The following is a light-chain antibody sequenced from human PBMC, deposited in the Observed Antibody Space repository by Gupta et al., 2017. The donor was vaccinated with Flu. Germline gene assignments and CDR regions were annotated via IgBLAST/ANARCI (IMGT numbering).Light chain of an antibody. CDR2: GAS. V-gene: IGKV3-15*01. J-gene: IGKJ1*01. CDR1: QSVSSN. Sequence: EIAMTHSPATLSVSQGERATLSCRASQSVSSNLAWYQQKPGQAPRLLIYGASTRATGIPARFSGSGSGTEFTLTISSLQSEDFAVYYCQQYNNWSPWTFGQGTKVEIK. CDR3: QQYNNWSPWT.